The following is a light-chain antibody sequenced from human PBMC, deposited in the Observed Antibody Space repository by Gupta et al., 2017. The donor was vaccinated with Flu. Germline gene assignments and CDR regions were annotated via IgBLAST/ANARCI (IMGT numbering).Light chain of an antibody. J-gene: IGLJ1*01. CDR1: SLRSYY. CDR2: GKN. V-gene: IGLV3-19*01. CDR3: NSRDSSGNNIYV. Sequence: SSELTQDPAVSVALGQTVRITCQGDSLRSYYASWYQQKPGQAPVLVIYGKNNRPSGIPDRFSCSSSGNTASLTITGAQAEDEADYYCNSRDSSGNNIYVFGTGTKVTVL.